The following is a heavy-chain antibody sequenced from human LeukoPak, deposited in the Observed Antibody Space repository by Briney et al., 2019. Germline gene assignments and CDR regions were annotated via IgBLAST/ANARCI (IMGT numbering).Heavy chain of an antibody. CDR1: GGTFISYA. J-gene: IGHJ4*02. CDR3: ARSSIVVVVAATMNLDY. Sequence: SVKVSCKASGGTFISYAISWVRQAPGQGLEWMGGIIPIFGTANYAQKFQGRVTITADESTSTAYMELSSLRSEDTAVYYCARSSIVVVVAATMNLDYWGQGTLVTVSS. D-gene: IGHD2-15*01. CDR2: IIPIFGTA. V-gene: IGHV1-69*13.